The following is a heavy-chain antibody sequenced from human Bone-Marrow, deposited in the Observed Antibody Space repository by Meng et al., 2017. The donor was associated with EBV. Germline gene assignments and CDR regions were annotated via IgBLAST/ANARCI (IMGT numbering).Heavy chain of an antibody. CDR1: GYTFTSYG. D-gene: IGHD3-10*01. V-gene: IGHV1-18*01. J-gene: IGHJ4*02. Sequence: QGHVVHSGAEWTKPGASVQGSGKASGYTFTSYGISWVRQAPGQGLEWMGWISAYNGNTNYAQKFQDRVTIIADKSTSIHYMELSSLRSDDTAVYYCASESGRGYTPDYWGRGTLVTVSS. CDR2: ISAYNGNT. CDR3: ASESGRGYTPDY.